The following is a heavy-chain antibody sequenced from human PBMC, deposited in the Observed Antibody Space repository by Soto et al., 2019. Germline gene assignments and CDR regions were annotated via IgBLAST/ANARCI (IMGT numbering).Heavy chain of an antibody. V-gene: IGHV1-8*01. D-gene: IGHD3-16*01. CDR3: GTSSTFGIVKPPDY. Sequence: ALVKVSCKASGDTFTTYDINWVRQATGHGLEWMGWINPNSGNIGYAQRFQGRVTMTEDTSTDTAYMELSSLTSEDTAVYYCGTSSTFGIVKPPDYWGQGTLVTVSS. J-gene: IGHJ4*02. CDR2: INPNSGNI. CDR1: GDTFTTYD.